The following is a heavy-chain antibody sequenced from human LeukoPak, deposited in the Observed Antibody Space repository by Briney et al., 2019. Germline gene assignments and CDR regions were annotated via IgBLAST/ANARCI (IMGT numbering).Heavy chain of an antibody. CDR2: INHSGST. CDR3: ARNLNWNFRYYYYYMDV. J-gene: IGHJ6*03. Sequence: SETLSLTCAVYGGSFSGYYWSWIRQPPGKGLEWIGEINHSGSTNYNPSLKSRVTISVDTSKNQFSLKLSSVTAADTAVYYCARNLNWNFRYYYYYMDVWGKGTTVTVSS. D-gene: IGHD1-7*01. V-gene: IGHV4-34*01. CDR1: GGSFSGYY.